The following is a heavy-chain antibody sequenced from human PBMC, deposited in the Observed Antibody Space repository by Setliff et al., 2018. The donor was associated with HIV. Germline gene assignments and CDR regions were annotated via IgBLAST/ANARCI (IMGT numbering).Heavy chain of an antibody. CDR3: AQAQTSVSGSYYQYLQH. Sequence: PGGSLRLSCAASELTFSNYAMTWVRQAPGTGLEWVSSLSGSGGSTYYADSVKGRFTISRDNSKNTLYLRMNSLRAEDTAVYYCAQAQTSVSGSYYQYLQHWGQGTLVTVSS. D-gene: IGHD3-10*01. CDR1: ELTFSNYA. J-gene: IGHJ1*01. V-gene: IGHV3-23*01. CDR2: LSGSGGST.